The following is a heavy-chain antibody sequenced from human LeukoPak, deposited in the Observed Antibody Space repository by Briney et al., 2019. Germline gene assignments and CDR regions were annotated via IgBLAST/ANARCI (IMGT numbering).Heavy chain of an antibody. V-gene: IGHV1-69*05. CDR2: IIPIFGTA. CDR3: ARDRNAYYYYYYMDV. Sequence: SVKVSCKASGGTFSSYAISWVRQAPGQGREWMGRIIPIFGTANYAQKFQGRVTITTDESTSTAYMELSSLRSEDTAVYYCARDRNAYYYYYYMDVWGKGTTVTVSS. J-gene: IGHJ6*03. CDR1: GGTFSSYA.